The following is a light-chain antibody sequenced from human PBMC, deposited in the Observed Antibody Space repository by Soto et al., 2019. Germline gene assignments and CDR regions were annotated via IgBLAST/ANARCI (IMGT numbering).Light chain of an antibody. CDR1: QSVSSY. CDR3: QQRSNWPLT. V-gene: IGKV3-11*01. CDR2: DAS. J-gene: IGKJ4*01. Sequence: EIVLTQSPATLSLSPGERATLSCRASQSVSSYLAWYQQKPGQAPRLLIYDASNRATGIPARFSGRGSGTDFTLTISSLEPEDCAVYSCQQRSNWPLTFGGGTKVEIK.